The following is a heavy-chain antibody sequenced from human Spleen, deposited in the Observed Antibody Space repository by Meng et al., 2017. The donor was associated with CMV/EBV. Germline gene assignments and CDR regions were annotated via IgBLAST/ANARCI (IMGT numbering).Heavy chain of an antibody. J-gene: IGHJ1*01. CDR1: GGSISSGDYY. V-gene: IGHV4-30-4*08. D-gene: IGHD3-22*01. CDR3: ARDRDYYDSSGYYSGYFQH. CDR2: IYYSGST. Sequence: HVRLDESGPGLVKPSLPLSLTCTVPGGSISSGDYYWSWIRQPPGKGLEWIGYIYYSGSTYYNPSLKSRVTISVDTSKNQFSLKLSSVTAADTAVYYCARDRDYYDSSGYYSGYFQHWGQGTLVTVSS.